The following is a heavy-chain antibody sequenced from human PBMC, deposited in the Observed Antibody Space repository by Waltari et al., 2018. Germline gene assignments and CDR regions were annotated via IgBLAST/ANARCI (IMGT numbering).Heavy chain of an antibody. J-gene: IGHJ4*02. V-gene: IGHV4-39*07. D-gene: IGHD2-2*02. CDR1: GGSISSSSYY. CDR3: ARSEVVPAATPTSYYFDY. Sequence: QLQLQESGPGLVKPSETLSLTCTVSGGSISSSSYYWGWIRQPPGKGLEWIGSIYYSGSTYYNPSLKSRVTISVDTSKNQFSLKLSSVTAADTAVYYCARSEVVPAATPTSYYFDYWGQGTLVTVSS. CDR2: IYYSGST.